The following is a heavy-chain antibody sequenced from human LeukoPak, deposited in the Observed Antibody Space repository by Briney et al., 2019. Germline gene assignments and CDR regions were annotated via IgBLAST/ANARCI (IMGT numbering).Heavy chain of an antibody. V-gene: IGHV1-2*06. D-gene: IGHD4-23*01. CDR3: ARPFYGGNSDY. CDR2: INPNSGST. Sequence: ASVKVSCKASGYTFTGYYMHWVRQAPGQGLEWMGRINPNSGSTNYAQKFQGRVTMTRDTSISTAYMELSRLRSDDTAVYYCARPFYGGNSDYWGQGTLVTVSS. J-gene: IGHJ4*02. CDR1: GYTFTGYY.